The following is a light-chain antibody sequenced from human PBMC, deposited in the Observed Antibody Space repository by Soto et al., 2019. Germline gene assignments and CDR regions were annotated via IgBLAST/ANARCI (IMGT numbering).Light chain of an antibody. V-gene: IGKV3-15*01. CDR1: QSVRSN. CDR2: GAS. Sequence: EIVMTQSPATLSVSPGERATLSCRASQSVRSNLAWYQQKPGQAPRLLIYGASTRATGIPARFSGSRSGTVFTRSISSLQSEDFAVYYCQQYNNWPPGTFGQGTKVEIK. J-gene: IGKJ1*01. CDR3: QQYNNWPPGT.